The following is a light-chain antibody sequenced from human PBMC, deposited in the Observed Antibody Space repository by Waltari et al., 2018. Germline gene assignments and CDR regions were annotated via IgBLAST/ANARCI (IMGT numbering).Light chain of an antibody. V-gene: IGLV1-47*01. CDR1: DSNIGRTL. J-gene: IGLJ3*02. Sequence: QSVLTQPPSASGTPGQRVTIPCSGSDSNIGRTLFFWYPHVPVTGPKLLLYRTNQRPAGVSDRFSGSKSGTSASLAISGLRSEDEAQYYCATWDDSLSGPVFGGGTKLTVL. CDR3: ATWDDSLSGPV. CDR2: RTN.